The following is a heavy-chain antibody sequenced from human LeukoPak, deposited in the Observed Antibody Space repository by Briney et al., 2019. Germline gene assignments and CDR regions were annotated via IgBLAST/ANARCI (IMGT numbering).Heavy chain of an antibody. J-gene: IGHJ4*02. D-gene: IGHD3-10*01. V-gene: IGHV4-39*01. CDR1: GGSTSSSNYY. Sequence: SETLSLTCTVSGGSTSSSNYYWGWIRQPPGKGLEWIGEIYHSGSTNYNPSLKSRVTISIAKSKNQFSLKLNSVTATDTAVYYCARHYGPWGQGTLVTVSS. CDR3: ARHYGP. CDR2: IYHSGST.